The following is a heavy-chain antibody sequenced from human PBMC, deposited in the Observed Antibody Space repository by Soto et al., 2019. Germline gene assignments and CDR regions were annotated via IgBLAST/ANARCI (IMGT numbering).Heavy chain of an antibody. CDR1: GYTFTNYI. D-gene: IGHD3-10*01. J-gene: IGHJ4*02. CDR2: ISDYNGNA. V-gene: IGHV1-18*01. CDR3: ARAPGSYFYYFDS. Sequence: QVQLVQSGPEVKKPGASVKVSCKASGYTFTNYIISWVRQAPGQGLEWMGRISDYNGNAYYSQKLQGRVTMTTDTSTNTVYMELRSLTSDDTAVYFCARAPGSYFYYFDSWGQGTQVTVSS.